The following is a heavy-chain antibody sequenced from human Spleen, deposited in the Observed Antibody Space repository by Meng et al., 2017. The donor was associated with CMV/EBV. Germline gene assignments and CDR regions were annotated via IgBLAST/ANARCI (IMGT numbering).Heavy chain of an antibody. V-gene: IGHV3-48*04. CDR2: ISSSSSTI. Sequence: GESLKISCAASGFTFSSYAMSWVRQAPGKGLEWVSYISSSSSTIYYADSVKGRFTISRDNAKNSLYLQMNSLRAEDTAVYYCARDYDFWSGQTFHPRYWGQGSLVTVSS. CDR3: ARDYDFWSGQTFHPRY. D-gene: IGHD3-3*01. J-gene: IGHJ4*02. CDR1: GFTFSSYA.